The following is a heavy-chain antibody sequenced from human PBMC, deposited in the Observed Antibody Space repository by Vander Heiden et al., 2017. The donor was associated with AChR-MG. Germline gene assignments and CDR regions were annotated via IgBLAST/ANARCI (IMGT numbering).Heavy chain of an antibody. J-gene: IGHJ3*02. D-gene: IGHD5-12*01. Sequence: QVQLQQWGAGLLKPSETLSRTCAVYGGSFSGYYWSWIRQPPGKGLEWIGEINHSGSTNYNPFLKSRVTISVDTSKNQFSLKLSSVTAADTAVYYCAREGYPDAFDIWGQGTMVTVSS. V-gene: IGHV4-34*01. CDR1: GGSFSGYY. CDR3: AREGYPDAFDI. CDR2: INHSGST.